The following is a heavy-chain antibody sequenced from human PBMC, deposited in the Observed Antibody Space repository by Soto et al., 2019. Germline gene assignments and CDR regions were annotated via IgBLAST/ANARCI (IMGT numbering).Heavy chain of an antibody. Sequence: QVQLVQSGAEVKKPGASVKVSCKASGYTFTSYDINWVRQATGQGLEWMGWMNPNSGNTGYAQKFQGRVTMTRNTSISTAYMELSSLRSEDTAVYYCASPIHDSGDYRYGMDVWGQGTTVTVSS. J-gene: IGHJ6*02. V-gene: IGHV1-8*01. CDR3: ASPIHDSGDYRYGMDV. CDR1: GYTFTSYD. D-gene: IGHD4-17*01. CDR2: MNPNSGNT.